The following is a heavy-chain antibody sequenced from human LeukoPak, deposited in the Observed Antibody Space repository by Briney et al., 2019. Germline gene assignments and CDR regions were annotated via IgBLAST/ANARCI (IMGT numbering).Heavy chain of an antibody. J-gene: IGHJ4*02. Sequence: ASXKVSCKASGYTFTGYYMNWVRQAPGQGLEWMGRINPNSGGTNYAQKFQGRVTMTRDTSITTAYMELRRLRSDHTAVYYCARVGDFWSGPDYWGQGTLVTVSS. CDR1: GYTFTGYY. CDR3: ARVGDFWSGPDY. V-gene: IGHV1-2*06. CDR2: INPNSGGT. D-gene: IGHD3-3*01.